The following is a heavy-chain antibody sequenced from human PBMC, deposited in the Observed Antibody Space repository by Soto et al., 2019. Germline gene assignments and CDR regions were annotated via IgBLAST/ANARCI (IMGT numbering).Heavy chain of an antibody. CDR3: ARARIGMVRGPNGSWFDP. Sequence: PSETLSLTCAVYGGSFSGYYWSWIRQPPGKGLEWIGEINHSGSTNYNPSLKSRVTISVDTSKNQFSLKLSSVTAADTAVYYCARARIGMVRGPNGSWFDPWGQGTLVPVSS. J-gene: IGHJ5*02. V-gene: IGHV4-34*01. CDR2: INHSGST. CDR1: GGSFSGYY. D-gene: IGHD3-10*01.